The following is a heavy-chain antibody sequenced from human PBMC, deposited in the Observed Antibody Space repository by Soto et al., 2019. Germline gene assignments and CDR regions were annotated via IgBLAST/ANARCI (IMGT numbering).Heavy chain of an antibody. CDR1: GGTFSSYA. CDR3: XRARYEYSXXXXXXY. V-gene: IGHV1-69*01. CDR2: IIPIFGTA. D-gene: IGHD6-6*01. J-gene: IGHJ4*02. Sequence: QVQLVQSGAEVKKPGSSVKVSCKASGGTFSSYAISWVRQAPGQGLEWMGGIIPIFGTANYAQKFQGRVTITADESTSTAXMELSSLRSEXXXXXXXXRARYEYSXXXXXXYWGQG.